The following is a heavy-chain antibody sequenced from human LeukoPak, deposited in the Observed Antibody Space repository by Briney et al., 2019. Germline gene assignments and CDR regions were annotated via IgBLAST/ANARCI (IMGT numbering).Heavy chain of an antibody. V-gene: IGHV4-59*01. CDR1: GGSISSYY. D-gene: IGHD5-12*01. CDR3: GRVRTGNTGSPEYFED. CDR2: LFYSGNT. Sequence: SETPSLTCTVSGGSISSYYWSWIRQPPGKGLEWIGYLFYSGNTNSNPSLKSRVTISADTSKNQFSLRLNSVTAADTAVYFCGRVRTGNTGSPEYFEDWGQGTLVTVSS. J-gene: IGHJ1*01.